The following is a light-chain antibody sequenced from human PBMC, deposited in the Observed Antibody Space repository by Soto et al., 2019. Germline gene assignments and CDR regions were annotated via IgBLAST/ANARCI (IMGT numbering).Light chain of an antibody. Sequence: QSALTQPASVSESPGQSITISCTGTSSDVGASDYVSWYEQHPGKAPELIIYEVTNRPPGVSNRFSGSKSGNTASLTISGLQAEDEADYYCSSYTSSHTLVFGGGTKLTVL. J-gene: IGLJ2*01. CDR2: EVT. CDR1: SSDVGASDY. V-gene: IGLV2-14*01. CDR3: SSYTSSHTLV.